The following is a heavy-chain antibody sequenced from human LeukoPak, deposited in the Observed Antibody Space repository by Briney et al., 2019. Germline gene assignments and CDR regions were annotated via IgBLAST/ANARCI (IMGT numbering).Heavy chain of an antibody. CDR3: TTITYDILTGYYLD. Sequence: NSGGSLRLSCVGSGFTFGNAWMSWVRQAPGKGLEWVGRIKSRADGGTTDYAAPVRGRFTISRDDSKDMMSLQMNSLKTEDTGVYYCTTITYDILTGYYLDWGQGTLVTVSS. V-gene: IGHV3-15*05. D-gene: IGHD3-9*01. CDR2: IKSRADGGTT. CDR1: GFTFGNAW. J-gene: IGHJ4*02.